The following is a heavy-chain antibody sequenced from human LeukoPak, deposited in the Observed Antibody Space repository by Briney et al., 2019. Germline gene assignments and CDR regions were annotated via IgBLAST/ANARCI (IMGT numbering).Heavy chain of an antibody. CDR2: IYTSGNT. J-gene: IGHJ4*02. CDR3: ARVDLRAAFFDY. V-gene: IGHV4-4*07. CDR1: GGSISSYY. D-gene: IGHD2-15*01. Sequence: SETLSLTCTVSGGSISSYYWTWIRQPAGKGLEWIGRIYTSGNTSYNPSFKSRVTMSVDTSKNQFSLNLSSVTAADTAVYYCARVDLRAAFFDYWGQGTPVTVSS.